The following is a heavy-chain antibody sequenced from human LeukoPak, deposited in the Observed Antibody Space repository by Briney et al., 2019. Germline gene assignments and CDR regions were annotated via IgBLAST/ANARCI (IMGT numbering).Heavy chain of an antibody. CDR3: AKSSSSWYVGYFQH. V-gene: IGHV3-48*01. J-gene: IGHJ1*01. CDR2: ITGSISTI. D-gene: IGHD6-13*01. Sequence: GGSLRLSCAASGFTFSSYSMNWVRQAPGKGLEWVSYITGSISTIHYADSVKGRFTISRDNAKNSVYLQMNSLRAEDTALYYCAKSSSSWYVGYFQHWGQGTLVTVSS. CDR1: GFTFSSYS.